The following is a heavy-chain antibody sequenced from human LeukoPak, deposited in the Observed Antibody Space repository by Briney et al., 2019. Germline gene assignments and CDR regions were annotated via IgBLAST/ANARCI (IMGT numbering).Heavy chain of an antibody. D-gene: IGHD3-22*01. CDR3: ASLGDYYDSSGYYAGNDY. V-gene: IGHV3-48*03. J-gene: IGHJ4*02. Sequence: GGSLRLSCAASGFTFSSYEMNWVRQAPGKGLEWVSYISSSGSTIYYADSVKGRFTISRDNAKNSLYLQMNSLRAEDSAVYYCASLGDYYDSSGYYAGNDYWGQGTLVTVSS. CDR2: ISSSGSTI. CDR1: GFTFSSYE.